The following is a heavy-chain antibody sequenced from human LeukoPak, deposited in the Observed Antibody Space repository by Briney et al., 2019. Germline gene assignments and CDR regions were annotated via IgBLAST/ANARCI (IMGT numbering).Heavy chain of an antibody. CDR1: GGSISSYY. D-gene: IGHD3-22*01. J-gene: IGHJ5*01. Sequence: KSSETLSLTCTVSGGSISSYYWSWIRQPPGKGMEWIGFIYYSGSTHYNPSLKSRVTLSVDTSKNQFSLKVRSVTAADTAMYYCARDGTPRYDSSGYYWYNWFDPWGQGTLVTVSS. CDR3: ARDGTPRYDSSGYYWYNWFDP. V-gene: IGHV4-59*01. CDR2: IYYSGST.